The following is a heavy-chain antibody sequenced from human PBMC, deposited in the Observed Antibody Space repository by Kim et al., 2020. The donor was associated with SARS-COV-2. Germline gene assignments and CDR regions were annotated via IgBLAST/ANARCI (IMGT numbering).Heavy chain of an antibody. D-gene: IGHD3-9*01. CDR1: GYTFTSYG. CDR3: ARDREYYDILTGYLHMPDDAFDI. V-gene: IGHV1-18*01. J-gene: IGHJ3*02. CDR2: ISAYNGNT. Sequence: ASVKVSCKASGYTFTSYGISWVRQAPGQGLEWMGWISAYNGNTNYAQKLQGRVTMTTDTSTSTAYMELRSLRSDDTAVYYCARDREYYDILTGYLHMPDDAFDIWGQGTMVTVSS.